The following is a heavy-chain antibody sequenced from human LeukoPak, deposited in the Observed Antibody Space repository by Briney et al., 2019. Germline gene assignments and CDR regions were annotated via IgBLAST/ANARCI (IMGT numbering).Heavy chain of an antibody. J-gene: IGHJ4*02. V-gene: IGHV1-18*01. CDR3: ARDVVGASLLDY. CDR1: GYTFTSYG. CDR2: ISAYNGNT. D-gene: IGHD1-26*01. Sequence: ASVKVSCKASGYTFTSYGISWVPQAPGQGLEWMGWISAYNGNTNYAQKLQGRVTMTTDTSTSTAYMELRSLRSDDTAVYYCARDVVGASLLDYWGQGTLVTVSS.